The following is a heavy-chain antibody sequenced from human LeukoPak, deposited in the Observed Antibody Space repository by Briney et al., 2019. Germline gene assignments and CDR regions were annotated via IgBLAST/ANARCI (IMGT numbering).Heavy chain of an antibody. Sequence: SETLSLTCTVSGGSISSYYWSWIRQPPGKGLEWIGYIYTSGSTNYNPSLKSRVTISVDTSKNQFSLKLSSVTAADAAVYYCARRFGSGGANYYYYYMDVWGKGTTVTVSS. V-gene: IGHV4-4*09. CDR2: IYTSGST. J-gene: IGHJ6*03. D-gene: IGHD2-15*01. CDR3: ARRFGSGGANYYYYYMDV. CDR1: GGSISSYY.